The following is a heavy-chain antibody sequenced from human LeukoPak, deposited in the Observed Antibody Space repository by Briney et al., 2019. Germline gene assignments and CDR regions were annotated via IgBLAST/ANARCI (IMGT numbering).Heavy chain of an antibody. CDR3: ARDARSLKHIVVVTASGGAFDI. V-gene: IGHV1-8*01. D-gene: IGHD2-21*02. CDR1: GYSFTSYD. J-gene: IGHJ3*02. Sequence: GASVKVSCKASGYSFTSYDINWVRQATGQGLEWMGWMNPNSGNTGYAQKFQGRVTMTRNTSISTAYMELSSLRSEDTAVYYCARDARSLKHIVVVTASGGAFDIWGQGTMVTVSS. CDR2: MNPNSGNT.